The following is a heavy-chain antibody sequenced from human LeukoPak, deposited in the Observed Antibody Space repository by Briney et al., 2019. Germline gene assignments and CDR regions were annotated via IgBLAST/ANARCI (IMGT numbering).Heavy chain of an antibody. CDR1: GYTFTSYD. CDR3: AKDYAGGWPKRGMDV. J-gene: IGHJ6*03. Sequence: GASVKVSCKASGYTFTSYDINWVRQATGQGLEWMGWMNPNSGNTGYAQKFQGRVTITRNTSISTAYMELSSLRAEDTAVYYCAKDYAGGWPKRGMDVWGKGATVTVSS. CDR2: MNPNSGNT. V-gene: IGHV1-8*03. D-gene: IGHD3-16*01.